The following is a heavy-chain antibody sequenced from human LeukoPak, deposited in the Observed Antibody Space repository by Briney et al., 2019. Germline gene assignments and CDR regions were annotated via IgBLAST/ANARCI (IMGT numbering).Heavy chain of an antibody. CDR2: IYYSGST. CDR1: GGSISSSSYY. CDR3: ARLSDPYSSSWSAY. J-gene: IGHJ4*02. V-gene: IGHV4-39*01. Sequence: ASETLSLTCTASGGSISSSSYYWGWIRQPPGKGLEWIGSIYYSGSTYYNPSLKSRVTISVDTSKNQFSLKLSSVTAADTAVYYCARLSDPYSSSWSAYWGQGTLVTVSS. D-gene: IGHD6-13*01.